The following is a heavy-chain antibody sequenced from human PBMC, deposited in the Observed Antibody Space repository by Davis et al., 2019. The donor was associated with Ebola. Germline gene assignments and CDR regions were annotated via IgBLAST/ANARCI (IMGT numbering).Heavy chain of an antibody. Sequence: PGGSLRLSCAASGFTFSSYAMSWVRQAPGKGLEWVSAISGSGGSTYYADSVKGRFTISRDNSKNTLYLQMNSLRAEDTAVYYCAKVLTDYGDPPPYYYYGMDVWGQGTTVTVSS. J-gene: IGHJ6*02. D-gene: IGHD4-17*01. CDR3: AKVLTDYGDPPPYYYYGMDV. CDR1: GFTFSSYA. V-gene: IGHV3-23*01. CDR2: ISGSGGST.